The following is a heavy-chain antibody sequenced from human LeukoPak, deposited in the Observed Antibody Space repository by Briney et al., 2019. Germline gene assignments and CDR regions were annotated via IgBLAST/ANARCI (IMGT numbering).Heavy chain of an antibody. CDR1: VDSVSINSAA. CDR2: TYYRSKWYN. Sequence: SQTLSLTFAISVDSVSINSAAWNWIRQSPSRGLEWLGRTYYRSKWYNDYPVSVKSRITINPDTSKNQFSLQLNSVTPEDTAVYYCARVHGAAGYIDYWGQGTLVTVSS. CDR3: ARVHGAAGYIDY. V-gene: IGHV6-1*01. J-gene: IGHJ4*02. D-gene: IGHD6-13*01.